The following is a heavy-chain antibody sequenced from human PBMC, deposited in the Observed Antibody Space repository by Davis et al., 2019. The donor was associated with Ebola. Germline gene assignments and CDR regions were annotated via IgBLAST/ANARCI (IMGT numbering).Heavy chain of an antibody. CDR3: ARVITMIVAGSWFDP. CDR1: GYTFTSYG. V-gene: IGHV1-18*01. CDR2: ISGYNGNT. Sequence: AASVKVSCKASGYTFTSYGISWVRQAPGQGLEWMGWISGYNGNTNYAQKLQGRVTMTTDTSTSTAYMELRSLRSDDTAVYYCARVITMIVAGSWFDPWGQGTLVTVPS. J-gene: IGHJ5*02. D-gene: IGHD3-22*01.